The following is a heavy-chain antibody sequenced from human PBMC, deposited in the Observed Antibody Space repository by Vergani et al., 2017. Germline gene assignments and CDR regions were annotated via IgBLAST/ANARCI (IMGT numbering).Heavy chain of an antibody. CDR2: ISASGGNT. Sequence: EVQLLESGGGLVQLGGSLRLSCAASGFTFSNNAMTWVRQAPGKGLEWVSAISASGGNTYYADSVKGRFTISRDNSKNTLYLQMNSLRAEDTAVYYCAKATVNSGYDWGDYWGQGTLVTVSS. J-gene: IGHJ4*02. CDR1: GFTFSNNA. D-gene: IGHD5-12*01. V-gene: IGHV3-23*01. CDR3: AKATVNSGYDWGDY.